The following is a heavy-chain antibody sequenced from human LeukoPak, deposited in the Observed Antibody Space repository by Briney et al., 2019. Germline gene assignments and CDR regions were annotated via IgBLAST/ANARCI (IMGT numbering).Heavy chain of an antibody. Sequence: SETLSLTCAVYGGSFSGYYWSWIRQPPGKGLEWIGEINHSGSTNYNPSLKSRVTISVDTSKNQFSLKLSSVTAADTAVYYCARGHYYDSSGYLRIAFDIWGQGTMVTVSS. CDR1: GGSFSGYY. CDR3: ARGHYYDSSGYLRIAFDI. D-gene: IGHD3-22*01. J-gene: IGHJ3*02. CDR2: INHSGST. V-gene: IGHV4-34*01.